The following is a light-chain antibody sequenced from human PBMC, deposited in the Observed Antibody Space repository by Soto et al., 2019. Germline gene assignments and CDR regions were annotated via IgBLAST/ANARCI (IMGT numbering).Light chain of an antibody. V-gene: IGKV3-11*01. J-gene: IGKJ3*01. Sequence: EIVLTQSPATLSLSPGERATLSCRASQSVSSYLAWYQQKPGQAPRLLIYDASNRATGIPARFSGSGSGTDFTLTIGSLEAEDFAVYYCQQRSNWPPTFGPGTKVDIK. CDR2: DAS. CDR1: QSVSSY. CDR3: QQRSNWPPT.